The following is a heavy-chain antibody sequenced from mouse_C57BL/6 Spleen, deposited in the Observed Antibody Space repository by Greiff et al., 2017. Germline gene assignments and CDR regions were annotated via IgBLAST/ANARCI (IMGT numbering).Heavy chain of an antibody. Sequence: QVQLQQSGPGLVAPSQSLSITCTVSGFSLTSYGVSWVRQPPGKGLEWLGVIWGDGSTNYHSALISRLSISKDNSKSQVFLKLNSLQTDDTATYYWAAFTTVEHYFDGWGQGTTLTVSS. CDR3: AAFTTVEHYFDG. D-gene: IGHD1-1*01. V-gene: IGHV2-3*01. J-gene: IGHJ2*01. CDR2: IWGDGST. CDR1: GFSLTSYG.